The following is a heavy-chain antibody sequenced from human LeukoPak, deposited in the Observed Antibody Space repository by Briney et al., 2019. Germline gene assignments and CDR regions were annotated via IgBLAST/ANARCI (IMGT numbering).Heavy chain of an antibody. J-gene: IGHJ4*02. CDR3: ARKTSSSWYDY. CDR2: INPNSGGT. CDR1: GYTFTGYY. V-gene: IGHV1-2*02. Sequence: GASVTVSCKASGYTFTGYYMHWVRQAPGQGLEWMGWINPNSGGTNYAPKFQGRVTMTRDTSISTAYMELSRLRSDDTAVYYCARKTSSSWYDYWGQGTLVTVSS. D-gene: IGHD6-13*01.